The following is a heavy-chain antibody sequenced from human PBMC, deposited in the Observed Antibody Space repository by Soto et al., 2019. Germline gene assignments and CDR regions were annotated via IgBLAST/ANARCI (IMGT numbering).Heavy chain of an antibody. Sequence: PSETLSLTCAVSGGSISSSNWWSWVRQPPGKGLEWIGEIYHSGSTNYNPSLKSRVTISVDKSKNQFSLKLSSVTAADTAVYYCVRLGRGDSHLIYFDYWGQGTLFTVSS. CDR3: VRLGRGDSHLIYFDY. V-gene: IGHV4-4*02. J-gene: IGHJ4*02. D-gene: IGHD2-21*02. CDR2: IYHSGST. CDR1: GGSISSSNW.